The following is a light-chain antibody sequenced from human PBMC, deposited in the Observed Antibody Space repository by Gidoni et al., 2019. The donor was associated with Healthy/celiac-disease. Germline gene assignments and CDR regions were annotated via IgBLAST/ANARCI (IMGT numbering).Light chain of an antibody. Sequence: QSVLTQPPSVSGAPGQRVTISCTGSSSNIGAGYDVHWYQQLPGTAPKLLIYGNSTRPSGVPARFSGSKSGTSASLAITGLQAEDEADYYCQSYDSSLSDSVFGGGTKLTVL. CDR3: QSYDSSLSDSV. V-gene: IGLV1-40*01. J-gene: IGLJ2*01. CDR2: GNS. CDR1: SSNIGAGYD.